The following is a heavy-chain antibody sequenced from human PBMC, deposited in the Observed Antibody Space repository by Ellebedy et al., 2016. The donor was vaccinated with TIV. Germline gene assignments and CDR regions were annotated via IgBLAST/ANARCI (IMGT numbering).Heavy chain of an antibody. J-gene: IGHJ6*02. D-gene: IGHD3-10*01. V-gene: IGHV3-23*01. CDR3: ARDRRYGSGSYYTPASSHGMDV. Sequence: GESLKISCAASGFTFSSYAMSWVRQAPGKGLEWVSAISGSGGSTYYADSVKGRFTISRDNSKNTLYLQMNSLRAEDTAVYYCARDRRYGSGSYYTPASSHGMDVWGQGTTVTVSS. CDR1: GFTFSSYA. CDR2: ISGSGGST.